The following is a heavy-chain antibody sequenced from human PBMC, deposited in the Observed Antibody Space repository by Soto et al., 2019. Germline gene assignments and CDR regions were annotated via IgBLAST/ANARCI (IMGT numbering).Heavy chain of an antibody. D-gene: IGHD3-9*01. V-gene: IGHV3-30*18. Sequence: PGGSLRLSCKVSGFTFSNYGMHWVRQAPGKGLEWVAVIAFDGSFKYYVDSVKDRFTISRDNSKNTLYLHMDRLGVEDTALYYCANSAYYDTLSGSPALSFWGQGTLVTVSS. CDR3: ANSAYYDTLSGSPALSF. CDR2: IAFDGSFK. J-gene: IGHJ4*02. CDR1: GFTFSNYG.